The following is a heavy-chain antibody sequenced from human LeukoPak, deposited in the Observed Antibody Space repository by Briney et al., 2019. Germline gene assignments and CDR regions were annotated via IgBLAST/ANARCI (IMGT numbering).Heavy chain of an antibody. CDR3: ARLGGYCSSTSCYYRNYFDY. Sequence: SETLSLTCTVSGGSLTAYYWSWIRQPPGNVLEWIGFIYYSGSTNYNPSLKSRVTISVDTSKNQFSLKLSSVTAADTAVYYCARLGGYCSSTSCYYRNYFDYWGQGTLVTVSS. D-gene: IGHD2-2*01. J-gene: IGHJ4*02. CDR2: IYYSGST. CDR1: GGSLTAYY. V-gene: IGHV4-59*08.